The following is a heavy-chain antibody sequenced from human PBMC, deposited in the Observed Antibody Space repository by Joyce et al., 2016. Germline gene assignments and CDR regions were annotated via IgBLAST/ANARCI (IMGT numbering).Heavy chain of an antibody. V-gene: IGHV1-8*01. CDR2: MSPNSGNT. CDR3: ARGRVYYYYGMDI. Sequence: QVQLVQSGAEMKKPGASVKVSCKASGYTFTNYDLNWVRQATGQGLEWIGWMSPNSGNTDSAQKFQGRVTMTRNTSISTAYMELSSLKSEDTAVYYCARGRVYYYYGMDIWGQGTTVTVSS. CDR1: GYTFTNYD. J-gene: IGHJ6*02.